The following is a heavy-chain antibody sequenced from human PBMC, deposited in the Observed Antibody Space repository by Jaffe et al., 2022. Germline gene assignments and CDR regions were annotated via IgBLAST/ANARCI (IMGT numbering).Heavy chain of an antibody. CDR2: IYYSGST. CDR3: AREQRYYYDSSGNLPGWYFDL. J-gene: IGHJ2*01. CDR1: GDSISIYY. V-gene: IGHV4-59*01. Sequence: QVQLQESGPGLVKPSETLSLTCTVSGDSISIYYWHWIRQPPGKGLEWIGFIYYSGSTKYNPSLKSRVTISLDTSKNQFSLKLSSVTAADTAVYYCAREQRYYYDSSGNLPGWYFDLWGPGTLVTVSS. D-gene: IGHD3-22*01.